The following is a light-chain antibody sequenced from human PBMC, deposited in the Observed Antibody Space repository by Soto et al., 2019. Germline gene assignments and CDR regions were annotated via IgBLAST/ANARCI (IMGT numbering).Light chain of an antibody. Sequence: EIVLTQSPGTLSLSPGERATLSCRASPSVSNSLAWYQHKPGQAPRLLIYDAFNRATGVPTRFSGSGSGTEFTLTISSLQSEDFAVYYCQQYNNWPTWTFGQGTKVDIK. CDR2: DAF. CDR1: PSVSNS. CDR3: QQYNNWPTWT. V-gene: IGKV3D-15*01. J-gene: IGKJ1*01.